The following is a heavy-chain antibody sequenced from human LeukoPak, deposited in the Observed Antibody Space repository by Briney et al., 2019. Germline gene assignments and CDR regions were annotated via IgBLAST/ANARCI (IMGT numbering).Heavy chain of an antibody. CDR2: ITSAGNFI. CDR1: GFTFSTYT. V-gene: IGHV3-21*01. CDR3: ARDLWDH. Sequence: GGSLRLSCAASGFTFSTYTMIWVRQAPGKGLEWVSSITSAGNFIYYADSLRGRFTVSRDDAKNSLYLQMNRLRAEDTAMYYCARDLWDHWGQGTLVTVSS. J-gene: IGHJ4*02.